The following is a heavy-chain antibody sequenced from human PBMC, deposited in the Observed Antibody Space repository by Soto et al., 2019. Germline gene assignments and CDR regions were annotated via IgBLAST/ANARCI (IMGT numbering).Heavy chain of an antibody. D-gene: IGHD3-10*01. CDR2: ISSSSSNI. Sequence: EVQLVESGGGLVKPGGSLRLSCAASGFTFSSYSMNWVRQAPGKGLEWVSSISSSSSNIYYADSVKGRFTSSRDNAKNSLYLQMNSLSAEDTAVYYGARDISGYYGWESYLMQRTFVPWGQGTLVPGS. CDR3: ARDISGYYGWESYLMQRTFVP. J-gene: IGHJ5*02. V-gene: IGHV3-21*01. CDR1: GFTFSSYS.